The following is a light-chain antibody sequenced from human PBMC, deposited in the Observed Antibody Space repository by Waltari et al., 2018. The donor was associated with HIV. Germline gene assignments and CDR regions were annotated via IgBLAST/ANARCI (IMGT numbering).Light chain of an antibody. V-gene: IGKV1-12*01. CDR3: QQANSFPWT. CDR1: HPVNSW. Sequence: DIQMTQFPSFVSASVGDRATITCRASHPVNSWLTWYQQKPGKAPELLIYATSSLQSGVTSRFSGSGSGTNFTLTINSLQTEDFATYFCQQANSFPWTFGHGTKVELK. CDR2: ATS. J-gene: IGKJ1*01.